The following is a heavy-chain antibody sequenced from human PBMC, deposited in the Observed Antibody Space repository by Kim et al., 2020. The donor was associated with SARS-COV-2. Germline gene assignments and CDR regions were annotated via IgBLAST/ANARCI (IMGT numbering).Heavy chain of an antibody. Sequence: GGSLRLSCAASGFTFDDYAMHWVRQAPGKGLEWVSGISWNSGSIGYADSVKGRFTISRDNAKNSLYLQMNSLRAEDTALYYCAKEGSRGPKERVFDYWGQGTLVTVSS. CDR3: AKEGSRGPKERVFDY. CDR1: GFTFDDYA. D-gene: IGHD1-1*01. V-gene: IGHV3-9*01. CDR2: ISWNSGSI. J-gene: IGHJ4*02.